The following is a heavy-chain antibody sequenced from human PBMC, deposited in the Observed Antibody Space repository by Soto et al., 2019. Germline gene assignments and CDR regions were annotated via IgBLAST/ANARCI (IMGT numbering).Heavy chain of an antibody. J-gene: IGHJ4*02. D-gene: IGHD4-17*01. Sequence: PGGSLRLSCAASGFTFSSYGMHWVRQAPGKGLEWVAVISYDGSNKYYADTVKGRFTISRDNSKNTLYLQMNSLRAEDTAVYYCAKVADYVTVFDYWGQGTLVTVSS. V-gene: IGHV3-30*18. CDR3: AKVADYVTVFDY. CDR1: GFTFSSYG. CDR2: ISYDGSNK.